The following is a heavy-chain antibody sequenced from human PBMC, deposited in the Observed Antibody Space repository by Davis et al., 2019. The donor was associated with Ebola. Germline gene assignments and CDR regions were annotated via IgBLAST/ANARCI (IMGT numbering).Heavy chain of an antibody. Sequence: MPSETLSLTCTVSGGSISSSSYYWGWIRQPPGKGLEWIGSIYYSGSTYYNPSLKSRVTISVDTSKNQFSLKLSSVTAADTAVYYCTRLRGSLYLHYWGQGTLVSVSS. CDR3: TRLRGSLYLHY. CDR2: IYYSGST. V-gene: IGHV4-39*01. D-gene: IGHD1-1*01. CDR1: GGSISSSSYY. J-gene: IGHJ4*02.